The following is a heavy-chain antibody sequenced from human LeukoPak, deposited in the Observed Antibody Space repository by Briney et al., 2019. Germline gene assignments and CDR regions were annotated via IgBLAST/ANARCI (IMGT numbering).Heavy chain of an antibody. CDR3: ARARFAMVRGVSWFDP. D-gene: IGHD3-10*01. J-gene: IGHJ5*02. CDR1: GGSISSGGYS. Sequence: SQTLSLTCAVSGGSISSGGYSWSWIRQPPGTGLEWIGYIYHSGSTYYNPSLKSRVTISVDRSKNQFSLKLSSVTAADTAVYYCARARFAMVRGVSWFDPWGQGTLVTVSS. V-gene: IGHV4-30-2*01. CDR2: IYHSGST.